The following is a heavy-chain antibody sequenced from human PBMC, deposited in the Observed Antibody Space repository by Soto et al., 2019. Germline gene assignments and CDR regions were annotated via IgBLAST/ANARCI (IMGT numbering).Heavy chain of an antibody. Sequence: SETLSLTCTVSGGSFSNYYWNWIRQAPGKGLEWIGYIYFSGSANYNPSLKSRVTISVDTSKNQFSLKLSSVTAADTAVYYCARDQRYYDFWSGPDYGMDVWGQGTTVTVSS. V-gene: IGHV4-59*01. D-gene: IGHD3-3*01. CDR1: GGSFSNYY. CDR3: ARDQRYYDFWSGPDYGMDV. J-gene: IGHJ6*02. CDR2: IYFSGSA.